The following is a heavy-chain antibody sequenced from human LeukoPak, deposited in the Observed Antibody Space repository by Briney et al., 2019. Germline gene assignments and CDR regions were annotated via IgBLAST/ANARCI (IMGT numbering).Heavy chain of an antibody. V-gene: IGHV3-74*01. CDR2: INSDGSST. D-gene: IGHD3-22*01. J-gene: IGHJ4*02. CDR1: GFTFSSYW. CDR3: STTYYYDSSEGY. Sequence: GGSLRLSCAASGFTFSSYWMHWVRQAPGKGLVWVSRINSDGSSTSYADSVKGRFTISRDNAKNTLYLQMNSLRAEDTAVYYCSTTYYYDSSEGYWGQGTLVTVSS.